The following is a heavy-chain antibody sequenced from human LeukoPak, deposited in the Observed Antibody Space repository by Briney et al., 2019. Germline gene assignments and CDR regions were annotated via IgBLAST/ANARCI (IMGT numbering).Heavy chain of an antibody. D-gene: IGHD3/OR15-3a*01. J-gene: IGHJ6*02. V-gene: IGHV1-69*04. CDR3: ARDFSWTGDYYYYGMDV. Sequence: ASVKVSCKASGGTFSSYATSWVRQAPGQGLEWMGRIIPILGIANYAQKFQGRVTITADKSTSTAYMELSSLRSEDTAVYYCARDFSWTGDYYYYGMDVWGQGTTVTVSS. CDR1: GGTFSSYA. CDR2: IIPILGIA.